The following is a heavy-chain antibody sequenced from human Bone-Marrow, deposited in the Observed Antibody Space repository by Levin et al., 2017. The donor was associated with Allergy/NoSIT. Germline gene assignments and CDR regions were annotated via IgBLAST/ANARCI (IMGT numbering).Heavy chain of an antibody. CDR2: LSGGGENK. CDR1: GFTFSDYA. D-gene: IGHD2-21*02. J-gene: IGHJ4*02. CDR3: ANSWSYCGRDCWTYKFDY. V-gene: IGHV3-23*01. Sequence: SGGSLRLSCAASGFTFSDYAMSWVRQAPGKGLEWIAALSGGGENKYYTNSVKGRFTISRDNSKNTLHLQMNSLRVEDSALYYCANSWSYCGRDCWTYKFDYWGLGTLVTVSS.